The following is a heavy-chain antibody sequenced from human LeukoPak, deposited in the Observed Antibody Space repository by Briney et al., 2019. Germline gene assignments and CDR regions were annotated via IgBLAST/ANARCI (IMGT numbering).Heavy chain of an antibody. D-gene: IGHD3-10*01. CDR2: PYYRSKWYN. V-gene: IGHV6-1*01. Sequence: SQTLSLTCDISGDSVSSNTAAWNWIRQSPWRGLEWLGKPYYRSKWYNDYAPSVKSRITINPDTSKNQFSLPLNSVTPEDTAVYYCARDHYLVRGVIMTSFDYWGLGILVTPSA. J-gene: IGHJ4*02. CDR1: GDSVSSNTAA. CDR3: ARDHYLVRGVIMTSFDY.